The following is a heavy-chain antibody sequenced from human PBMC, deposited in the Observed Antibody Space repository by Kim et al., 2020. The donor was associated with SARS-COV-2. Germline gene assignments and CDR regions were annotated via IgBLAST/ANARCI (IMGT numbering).Heavy chain of an antibody. D-gene: IGHD6-13*01. V-gene: IGHV1-46*01. J-gene: IGHJ5*02. Sequence: FQGRVTMTRDTSPSTVYMELSSLRSEDTAVYYCARGARSSSWYTNGWFDPWGQGTLVTVSS. CDR3: ARGARSSSWYTNGWFDP.